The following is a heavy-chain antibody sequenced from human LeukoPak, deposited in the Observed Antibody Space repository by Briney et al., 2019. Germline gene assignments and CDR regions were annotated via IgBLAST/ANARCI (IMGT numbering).Heavy chain of an antibody. CDR1: GFTLSSYS. D-gene: IGHD3-10*01. Sequence: GGSLRLSCAASGFTLSSYSMNWVRQAPGKGLEWVSSISSSSSYIYYADSVKGRFTISRDNAKNSLYLQMNSLRAEDTAVYYCARVRDYYGSGSYDYWGQGTLVTVSS. CDR3: ARVRDYYGSGSYDY. J-gene: IGHJ4*02. CDR2: ISSSSSYI. V-gene: IGHV3-21*01.